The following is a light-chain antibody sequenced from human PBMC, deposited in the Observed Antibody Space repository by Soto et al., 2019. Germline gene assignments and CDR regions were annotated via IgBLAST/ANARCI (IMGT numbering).Light chain of an antibody. J-gene: IGLJ2*01. CDR3: STYTGFYTLV. CDR2: EVS. V-gene: IGLV2-14*01. Sequence: QSVLTQPASVSGSPGQSITISCTGTSSDVGYYNYVSWYQQHPGKAPKLMIYEVSNRPSGVSNRFSGSKSGNTASLTISGLQAEDEADYYCSTYTGFYTLVFGGGTKVTVL. CDR1: SSDVGYYNY.